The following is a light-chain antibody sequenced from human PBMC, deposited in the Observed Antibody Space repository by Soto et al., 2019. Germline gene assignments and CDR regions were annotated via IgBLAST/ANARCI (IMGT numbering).Light chain of an antibody. CDR1: QSVSSSY. CDR2: GAS. CDR3: QQYGSSPPT. Sequence: EIVLTQYTGTLSLSPGERATLSCRASQSVSSSYLAWYQQKPGQAPRLLIYGASSRATGIPDRFSGSGSGTDFTLTISRLEPEDFAVYYCQQYGSSPPTFGQGTRPEIK. V-gene: IGKV3-20*01. J-gene: IGKJ5*01.